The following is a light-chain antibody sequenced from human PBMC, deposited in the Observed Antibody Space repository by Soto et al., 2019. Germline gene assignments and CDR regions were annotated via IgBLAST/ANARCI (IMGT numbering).Light chain of an antibody. V-gene: IGLV1-40*01. Sequence: QSALTQPPSVSGAPGQRVTISCTGSSSNIGAGYDVHWYQQVPGTAPKLLIYDNNNRPSGVPDRFSVSKSDTSASLAITGLQAEDEADYYCQSYDSSLSGSYVFGTGTKVTVL. CDR1: SSNIGAGYD. CDR2: DNN. CDR3: QSYDSSLSGSYV. J-gene: IGLJ1*01.